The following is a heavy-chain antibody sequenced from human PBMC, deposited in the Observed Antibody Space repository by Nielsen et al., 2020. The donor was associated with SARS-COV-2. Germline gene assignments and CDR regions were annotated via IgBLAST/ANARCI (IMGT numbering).Heavy chain of an antibody. CDR3: AKVTGYTFDP. V-gene: IGHV3-23*01. CDR2: ISSSGGSPNGGST. CDR1: GFNFRGYW. Sequence: GESLKISCVVSGFNFRGYWMTWVRQAPGKALEWVSSISSSGGSPNGGSTLYADSVKGRFTISRDSSKNTVYLQMNSLRAEDTAVYYCAKVTGYTFDPWGQGTLVTVSS. D-gene: IGHD5-18*01. J-gene: IGHJ5*02.